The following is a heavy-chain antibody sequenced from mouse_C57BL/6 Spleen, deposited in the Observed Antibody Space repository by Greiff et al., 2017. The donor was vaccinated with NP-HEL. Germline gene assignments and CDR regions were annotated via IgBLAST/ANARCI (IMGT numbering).Heavy chain of an antibody. CDR2: IYPGSGST. J-gene: IGHJ4*01. CDR3: ARIYDGYAYAMDY. V-gene: IGHV1-55*01. CDR1: GYTFTSYW. D-gene: IGHD2-3*01. Sequence: QVQLKQSGAELVKPGASVKMSCKASGYTFTSYWITWVKQRPGQGLEWIGDIYPGSGSTNYNEKFKSKATLTVDTSSSTAYMQLSSLTSEDSAVYYCARIYDGYAYAMDYWGQGTSVTVSS.